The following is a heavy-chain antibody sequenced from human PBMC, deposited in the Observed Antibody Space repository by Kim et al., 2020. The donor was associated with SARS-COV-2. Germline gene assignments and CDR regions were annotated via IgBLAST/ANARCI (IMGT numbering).Heavy chain of an antibody. CDR1: GGSISSYY. D-gene: IGHD3-22*01. J-gene: IGHJ4*02. CDR2: IYYSGST. CDR3: ARAVVAMGVGLDY. Sequence: SETLSLTCTVSGGSISSYYWSWIRQPPGKGLEWIGYIYYSGSTNYNPSLKSRVTISVDTSKNQFSLKLSSVTAADTAVYYCARAVVAMGVGLDYWGQGTLVTVSS. V-gene: IGHV4-59*13.